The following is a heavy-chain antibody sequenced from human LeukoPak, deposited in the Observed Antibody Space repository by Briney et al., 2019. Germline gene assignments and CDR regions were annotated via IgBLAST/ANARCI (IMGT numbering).Heavy chain of an antibody. V-gene: IGHV3-7*01. J-gene: IGHJ4*02. CDR2: MKYDGSEK. D-gene: IGHD6-13*01. Sequence: GGSLRLSFAASGFTFRSYWMSWVGQAQGKGLGWVANMKYDGSEKYYVDSVKGRFTISRDNAKNSLYLQMNSLRAEDTAVYYCARDIEAAGLFLDYWGQGTLVTVSS. CDR3: ARDIEAAGLFLDY. CDR1: GFTFRSYW.